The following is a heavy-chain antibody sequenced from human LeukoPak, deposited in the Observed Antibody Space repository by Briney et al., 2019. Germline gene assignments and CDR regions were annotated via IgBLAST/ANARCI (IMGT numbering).Heavy chain of an antibody. V-gene: IGHV3-23*01. Sequence: GGSLRLSCAASGFTFSSYAMSWVRQAPGKGLEWVSAISGSGGSTYYADSVKGRFTISGDNSKNTLYLQMNSLRAEDTAVYYCAKGPYYYDSSGYYYQTMGYFDYWGQGTLVTVSS. D-gene: IGHD3-22*01. CDR3: AKGPYYYDSSGYYYQTMGYFDY. CDR2: ISGSGGST. CDR1: GFTFSSYA. J-gene: IGHJ4*02.